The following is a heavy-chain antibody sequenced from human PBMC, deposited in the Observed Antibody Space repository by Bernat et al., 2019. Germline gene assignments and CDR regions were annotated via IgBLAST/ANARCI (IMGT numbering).Heavy chain of an antibody. CDR1: GFTFSSYV. CDR2: ISGSGGST. CDR3: AKTRITMIVVVIHDAFDI. V-gene: IGHV3-23*01. Sequence: EVQLLESGGGLVQPGGSLRLSCAASGFTFSSYVMSWVRQAPGKGLEWVSAISGSGGSTYYADSVKGRFTISRDNSKNTLYLQMNSLRAEDTAVYYCAKTRITMIVVVIHDAFDIWGQGTMVTVSS. J-gene: IGHJ3*02. D-gene: IGHD3-22*01.